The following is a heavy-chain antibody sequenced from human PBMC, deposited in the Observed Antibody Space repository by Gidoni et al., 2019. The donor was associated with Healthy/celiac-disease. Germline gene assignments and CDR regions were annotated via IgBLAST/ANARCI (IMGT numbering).Heavy chain of an antibody. J-gene: IGHJ5*02. CDR3: ARSLIGYDRGMGVDP. D-gene: IGHD5-12*01. Sequence: QVQLVEFGGGVVQPGRSLRLSGAAPGLPLSSYAMHWVRQAPGKGLEWVAVISYDGSNKDYADSVKGRFTISRDNSKNTLYLQMNSLRAEDTAVYYCARSLIGYDRGMGVDPWGQGTLVTVSS. CDR2: ISYDGSNK. V-gene: IGHV3-30-3*01. CDR1: GLPLSSYA.